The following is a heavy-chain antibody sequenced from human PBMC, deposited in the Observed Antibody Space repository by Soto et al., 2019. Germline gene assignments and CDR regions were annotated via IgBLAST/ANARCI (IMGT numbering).Heavy chain of an antibody. V-gene: IGHV3-30*18. CDR3: AKDQNIVATSGGAIRPYYFDY. CDR2: ISYDGSNK. Sequence: QVQPVESGGGVVQPGRSLRLSCAASGFTFSSYGMHWVRQAPGKGLEWVAVISYDGSNKYYADSVKGRFTISRDNSKNTLYLQMNSLRAEDTAVYYCAKDQNIVATSGGAIRPYYFDYWGQGTLVTVSS. J-gene: IGHJ4*02. D-gene: IGHD5-12*01. CDR1: GFTFSSYG.